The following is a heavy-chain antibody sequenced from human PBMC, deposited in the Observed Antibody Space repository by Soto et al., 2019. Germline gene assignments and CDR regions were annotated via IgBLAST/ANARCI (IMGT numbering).Heavy chain of an antibody. V-gene: IGHV4-61*08. CDR2: ISSRGSA. J-gene: IGHJ4*02. D-gene: IGHD1-7*01. CDR1: GGTVSSGGYY. CDR3: AMAGNYRYFDA. Sequence: QVQLQESGPGLVTPSETLSLTCTVSGGTVSSGGYYWSWIRQPPGKGLEWIGYISSRGSANYNPSLKSRITISVDTSKNQFSLKLTSVTAAYTAVYYCAMAGNYRYFDAWGQGILVTVSS.